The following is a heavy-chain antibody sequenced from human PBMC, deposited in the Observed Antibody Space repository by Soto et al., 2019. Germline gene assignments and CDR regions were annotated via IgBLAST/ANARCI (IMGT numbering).Heavy chain of an antibody. D-gene: IGHD3-22*01. V-gene: IGHV3-30-3*01. CDR3: ARIHTRSGYSPNWFDP. Sequence: GGSLRLSCAASGFTFSSYAMHWGRQAPGKGLEWVAVISYDGSNKYYADSVKGRFTISRDNSKNTLYLQMNSLRAEDTAVYYCARIHTRSGYSPNWFDPWGQGTLVTVSS. CDR2: ISYDGSNK. J-gene: IGHJ5*02. CDR1: GFTFSSYA.